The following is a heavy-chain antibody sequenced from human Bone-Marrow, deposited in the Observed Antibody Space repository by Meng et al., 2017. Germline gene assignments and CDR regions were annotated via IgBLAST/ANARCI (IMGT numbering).Heavy chain of an antibody. CDR2: IYQSGST. Sequence: SETLSLTCGVSGVSISSSNWWSWVRQPPGKGLEWIGEIYQSGSTNYNPSLKSRLTMSVDTSKNQSSLNLTSVTAADTAVYYCATDATDGPDSLAPWFDPWGQGTLVTVSS. J-gene: IGHJ5*02. D-gene: IGHD3-3*01. V-gene: IGHV4-4*02. CDR1: GVSISSSNW. CDR3: ATDATDGPDSLAPWFDP.